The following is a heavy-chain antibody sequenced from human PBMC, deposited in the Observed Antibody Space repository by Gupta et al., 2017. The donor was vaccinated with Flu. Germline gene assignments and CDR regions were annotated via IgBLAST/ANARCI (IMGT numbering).Heavy chain of an antibody. CDR1: GGSFSGYY. Sequence: QVQLQQWGAGLLKPSETLSLTCAVYGGSFSGYYWSWIRQPPGKGLEWIGEINHSGSTNYNPSLKSRVTISVDTSKNQFSLKLSSVTAADTAVYYCARGDERTTAAIDYWGQGTLVTVSS. V-gene: IGHV4-34*01. CDR3: ARGDERTTAAIDY. D-gene: IGHD4-4*01. CDR2: INHSGST. J-gene: IGHJ4*02.